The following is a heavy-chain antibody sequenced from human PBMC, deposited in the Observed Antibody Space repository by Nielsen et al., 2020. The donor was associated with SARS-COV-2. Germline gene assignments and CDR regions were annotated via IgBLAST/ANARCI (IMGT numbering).Heavy chain of an antibody. CDR1: GFSFSNFG. CDR2: IWYDGTNK. V-gene: IGHV3-30*02. D-gene: IGHD2-2*01. CDR3: AKAGPSSTSCPDY. Sequence: GGSLRLSCAASGFSFSNFGMHWVRQAPGKGLEWVAFIWYDGTNKYYVDSVRGRFTISRDNSKNTLYLQMNSLRAEDTAVYYCAKAGPSSTSCPDYWGQGTLVTVSS. J-gene: IGHJ4*02.